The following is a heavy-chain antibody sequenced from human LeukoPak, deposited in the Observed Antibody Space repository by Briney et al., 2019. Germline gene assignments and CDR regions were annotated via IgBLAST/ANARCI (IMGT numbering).Heavy chain of an antibody. CDR3: AKIGYCSSTSCPPFN. Sequence: GGSLRLSCAASGFTFSDYYMSWIRQAPGKGLEWVSYISGSGSIIYNADSVKGRFTISRDNAKNSLYLQMNSLRAEDTAVYHCAKIGYCSSTSCPPFNWGQGTLVTVSS. CDR2: ISGSGSII. CDR1: GFTFSDYY. J-gene: IGHJ4*02. D-gene: IGHD2-2*01. V-gene: IGHV3-11*01.